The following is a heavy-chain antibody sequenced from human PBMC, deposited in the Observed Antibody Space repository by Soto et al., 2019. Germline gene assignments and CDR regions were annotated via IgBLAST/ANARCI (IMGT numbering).Heavy chain of an antibody. V-gene: IGHV3-30-3*01. CDR1: GFTFSSYA. CDR3: ARDRSYGDYAGGSMDV. Sequence: QVQLVESGGGVVQPGRSLRLSCAASGFTFSSYAMHWVRQAPGKGLEWVAVISYDGSNKYYADSVKGRFTISRDNSKNTLHQQINSLRAEDTAVYYCARDRSYGDYAGGSMDVWGQGTTVTVSS. J-gene: IGHJ6*02. CDR2: ISYDGSNK. D-gene: IGHD4-17*01.